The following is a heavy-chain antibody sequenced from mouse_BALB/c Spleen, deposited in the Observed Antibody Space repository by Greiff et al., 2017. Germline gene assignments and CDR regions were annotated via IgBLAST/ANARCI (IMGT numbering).Heavy chain of an antibody. CDR2: INSNGGST. Sequence: EVKLVESGGGLVQPGGSLKLSCAASGFTFSSYGMSWVRQTPDKRLELVATINSNGGSTYYPDSVKGRFTISRDNAKNTLYLQMSSLKSEDTAMYYCARDGYGNYVLAYWGQGTLVTVSA. V-gene: IGHV5-6-3*01. D-gene: IGHD2-10*02. CDR3: ARDGYGNYVLAY. J-gene: IGHJ3*01. CDR1: GFTFSSYG.